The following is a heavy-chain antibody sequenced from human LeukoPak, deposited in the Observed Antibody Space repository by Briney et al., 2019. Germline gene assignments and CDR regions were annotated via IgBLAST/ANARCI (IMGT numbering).Heavy chain of an antibody. CDR1: GGSFSGYY. J-gene: IGHJ5*02. CDR2: INHSGST. CDR3: ARTYDFWSGVAYNWFDP. Sequence: PSETLSLTCAVYGGSFSGYYWSWIRQPPGKGLEWIGEINHSGSTNYNPSLKSRVTISVDTSKNQFSLKLSSVTAADTAVYYCARTYDFWSGVAYNWFDPWGQGTLVTVSS. V-gene: IGHV4-34*01. D-gene: IGHD3-3*01.